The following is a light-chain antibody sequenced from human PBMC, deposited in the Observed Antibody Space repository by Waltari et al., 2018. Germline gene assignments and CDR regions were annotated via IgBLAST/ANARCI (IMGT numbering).Light chain of an antibody. V-gene: IGLV1-47*01. CDR3: ASWDVSRSGWL. J-gene: IGLJ3*02. Sequence: QSVLTQPPSASGTPGQTVIISCSRSSSDFGLDYIYWYQQLPGTAPKLLIYRDTERPSGVPARFSASKSGASASLAISGLRSDDEAHYYCASWDVSRSGWLFGGGTKVTVL. CDR2: RDT. CDR1: SSDFGLDY.